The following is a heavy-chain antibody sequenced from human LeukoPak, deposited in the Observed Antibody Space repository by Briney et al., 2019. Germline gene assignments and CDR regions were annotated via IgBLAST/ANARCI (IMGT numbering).Heavy chain of an antibody. CDR1: GDSVSSNSAA. Sequence: SQTLSLTCAISGDSVSSNSAAWNWIRQSPSRGLEWLGRTYYRSKWYNDYAVSVKSRITINADTSKNQFSLQLNSVTPEDTAVYYCARDSGYCSGGSCRDINWFDPWGQGTLVTVSS. CDR2: TYYRSKWYN. J-gene: IGHJ5*02. D-gene: IGHD2-15*01. CDR3: ARDSGYCSGGSCRDINWFDP. V-gene: IGHV6-1*01.